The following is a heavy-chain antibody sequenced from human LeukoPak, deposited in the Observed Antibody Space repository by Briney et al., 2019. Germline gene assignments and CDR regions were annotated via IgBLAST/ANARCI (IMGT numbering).Heavy chain of an antibody. CDR1: GFTFSSYG. D-gene: IGHD5-24*01. V-gene: IGHV3-30*02. CDR3: ARGRDGYHGAFDI. J-gene: IGHJ3*02. Sequence: GGSLRLSCAASGFTFSSYGKHWVRQAPGKGLEWVAFIRYDGSNKYYADSVKGRFTISRDNSKNTLYLQMNSLRAEDTAVYYCARGRDGYHGAFDIWGQGTMVTVSS. CDR2: IRYDGSNK.